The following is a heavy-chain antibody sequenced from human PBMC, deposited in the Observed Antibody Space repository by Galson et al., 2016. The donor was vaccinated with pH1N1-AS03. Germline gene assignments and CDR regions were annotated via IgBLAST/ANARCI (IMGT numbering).Heavy chain of an antibody. V-gene: IGHV3-23*01. Sequence: SLRLSCAASGFTFSIYAMSWVRQAPGKGLEWVSTISGSGTGTYYADSVRGRFTISRDNFKKTLYRQMDGLRNDDTAKYHCARDEAPTGDQGLWFFGLWGRGSLVTVSS. CDR1: GFTFSIYA. CDR3: ARDEAPTGDQGLWFFGL. J-gene: IGHJ2*01. CDR2: ISGSGTGT. D-gene: IGHD7-27*01.